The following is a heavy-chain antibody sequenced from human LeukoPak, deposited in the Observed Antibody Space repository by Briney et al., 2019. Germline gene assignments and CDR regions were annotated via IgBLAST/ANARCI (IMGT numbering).Heavy chain of an antibody. V-gene: IGHV4-59*01. Sequence: SETLPLTCTVSGGSISSYYWSWIRQPPGKGLEWIGYIYYSGSTNYNPSLKSRVTISVDTSKNQFSLKLSSVTAADTAVYYCARRTTMVRGVKVGPHFDYWGQGTLVTVSS. CDR2: IYYSGST. D-gene: IGHD3-10*01. CDR1: GGSISSYY. CDR3: ARRTTMVRGVKVGPHFDY. J-gene: IGHJ4*02.